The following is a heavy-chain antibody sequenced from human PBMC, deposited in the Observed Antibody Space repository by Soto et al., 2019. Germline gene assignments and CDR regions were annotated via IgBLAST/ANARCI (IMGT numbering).Heavy chain of an antibody. CDR3: ARTSFDYGDRTYYDYRMDV. J-gene: IGHJ6*02. Sequence: QVQLQESGPGLLKPSQTLSLTCTVSGGSISSGDYYWSWIRQPPGKGLEWIGYIYYSGSTYYNPSLKSRVTISGATSKNQFSLKLSSVTAADTAMYYCARTSFDYGDRTYYDYRMDVWGQGPTVTVSS. D-gene: IGHD4-17*01. CDR1: GGSISSGDYY. CDR2: IYYSGST. V-gene: IGHV4-30-4*01.